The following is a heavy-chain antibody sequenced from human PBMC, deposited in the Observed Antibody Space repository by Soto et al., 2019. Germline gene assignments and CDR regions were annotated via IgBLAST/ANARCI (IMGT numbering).Heavy chain of an antibody. J-gene: IGHJ4*02. CDR3: ARIPGITTFRRDY. CDR2: IYYSGNT. V-gene: IGHV4-39*01. CDR1: VCSISGPSYD. Sequence: PSETLSLTSSVSVCSISGPSYDWGWIRQPPGKGLEWIGSIYYSGNTYYNPSLKSRVTIFVDTSRNQFSLKVNSVTAADTAVYFCARIPGITTFRRDYWGQGTLVTVSS. D-gene: IGHD1-1*01.